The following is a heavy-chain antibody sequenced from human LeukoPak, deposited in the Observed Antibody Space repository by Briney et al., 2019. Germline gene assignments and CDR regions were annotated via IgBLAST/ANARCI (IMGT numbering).Heavy chain of an antibody. V-gene: IGHV3-33*01. CDR3: AREGGQLWSPYCYGMDV. CDR1: GFTFSSYG. CDR2: IWYDGSNK. J-gene: IGHJ6*04. Sequence: GGSLRLSCAASGFTFSSYGMHWVRQAPGKGLEWVAVIWYDGSNKYYADSVKGRFTISRDNSKNTLYLQMNSLKAEDTAVYYCAREGGQLWSPYCYGMDVWGKGTTVTVSS. D-gene: IGHD5-18*01.